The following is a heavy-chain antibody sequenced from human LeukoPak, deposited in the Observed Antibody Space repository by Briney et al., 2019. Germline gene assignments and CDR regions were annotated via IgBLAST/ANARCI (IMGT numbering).Heavy chain of an antibody. D-gene: IGHD2-15*01. CDR1: GGSVSSGSYY. CDR3: ARDSVVAATTFDY. Sequence: SETLSLTCTVSGGSVSSGSYYWSWIRQPPGKGLEWIGYIYYSGSTNYNPPLKSRVTISVDTSKNQFSLKLSSVTAADTAVYYCARDSVVAATTFDYWGQGTLVTVSS. CDR2: IYYSGST. V-gene: IGHV4-61*01. J-gene: IGHJ4*02.